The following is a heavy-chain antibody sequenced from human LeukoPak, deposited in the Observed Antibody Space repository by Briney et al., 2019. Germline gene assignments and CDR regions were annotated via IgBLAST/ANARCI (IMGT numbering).Heavy chain of an antibody. D-gene: IGHD6-19*01. CDR2: IKQDGSEK. Sequence: GGSLRLSCAASGFTFSSYWMSWVRQAPGKGLEWVANIKQDGSEKYYVDSVKGRFTISRDSAKNSLYLQMNSLRAEDTAVYYCAREGAVAGIVWFDPWGQGTLVTVSS. CDR3: AREGAVAGIVWFDP. V-gene: IGHV3-7*01. J-gene: IGHJ5*02. CDR1: GFTFSSYW.